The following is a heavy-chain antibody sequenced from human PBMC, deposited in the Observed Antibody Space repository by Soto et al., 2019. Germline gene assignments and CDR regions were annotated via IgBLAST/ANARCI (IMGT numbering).Heavy chain of an antibody. J-gene: IGHJ4*02. CDR1: GFTFSSYA. Sequence: GGSLRLSCAASGFTFSSYAMSWVRQAPGKGLEWVSAISGSGGSTYYADSVKGRFTISRGNSKNTLYLQMNSLRAEDTAVYYCAKTRSIVVVVAAIDYWGQGTLVTVSS. V-gene: IGHV3-23*01. CDR2: ISGSGGST. D-gene: IGHD2-15*01. CDR3: AKTRSIVVVVAAIDY.